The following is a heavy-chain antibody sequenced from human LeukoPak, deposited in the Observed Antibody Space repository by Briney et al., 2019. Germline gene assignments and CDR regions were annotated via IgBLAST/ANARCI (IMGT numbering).Heavy chain of an antibody. V-gene: IGHV3-64*01. D-gene: IGHD1-26*01. Sequence: PGGSLRLSCAGSGLTFSNYAMYWVRQAPGKGLENVAGIGSNGDSTYYANSVKGRFTISRDNSKNTLFLQMGSLRAEDMAVYYCARGNVVGATRPFDYWGQGTLVTVSS. CDR3: ARGNVVGATRPFDY. CDR1: GLTFSNYA. J-gene: IGHJ4*02. CDR2: IGSNGDST.